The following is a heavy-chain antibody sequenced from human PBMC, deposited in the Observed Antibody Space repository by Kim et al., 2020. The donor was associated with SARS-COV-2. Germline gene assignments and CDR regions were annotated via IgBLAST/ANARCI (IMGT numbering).Heavy chain of an antibody. J-gene: IGHJ4*02. V-gene: IGHV3-15*01. CDR2: ITSKSDDETT. CDR1: GFTFSEAW. Sequence: GGSLRLSCAASGFTFSEAWMSWVHQAPGKGLEWVGRITSKSDDETTDYATPVKDRFTISRDDSKNTLYLQMNSLKSEDTAVYYCTTDRSTNAAVDPFDFWGRGTLVAVSS. CDR3: TTDRSTNAAVDPFDF. D-gene: IGHD6-25*01.